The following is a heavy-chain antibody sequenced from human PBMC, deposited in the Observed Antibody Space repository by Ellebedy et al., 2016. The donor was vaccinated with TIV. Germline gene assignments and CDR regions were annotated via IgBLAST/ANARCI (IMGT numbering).Heavy chain of an antibody. D-gene: IGHD3-22*01. J-gene: IGHJ4*02. V-gene: IGHV4-4*08. CDR3: ARLPGEDSRGYYFDH. CDR2: IYSIQST. Sequence: MPSETLSLTCSVSGTVISRFYWSWIRQPPGKGLAWIGDIYSIQSTNYHPSLKSRVTISVDTSKNQFSLRLSSVTAADTAVYYCARLPGEDSRGYYFDHWGQGTLVTVSS. CDR1: GTVISRFY.